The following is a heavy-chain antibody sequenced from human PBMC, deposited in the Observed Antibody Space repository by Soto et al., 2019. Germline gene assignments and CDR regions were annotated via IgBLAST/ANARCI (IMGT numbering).Heavy chain of an antibody. CDR1: GFIFGAHA. CDR2: INWIGGST. Sequence: PGGSLRVSCAASGFIFGAHAMSWVLQAPGKGLEWVSAINWIGGSTNYADSMKGRFTISRDNAKNSLYLQMSSLRAEDTAVYYCARERYYYGSGDYWGQGTLVTVSS. CDR3: ARERYYYGSGDY. D-gene: IGHD3-10*01. J-gene: IGHJ4*02. V-gene: IGHV3-20*04.